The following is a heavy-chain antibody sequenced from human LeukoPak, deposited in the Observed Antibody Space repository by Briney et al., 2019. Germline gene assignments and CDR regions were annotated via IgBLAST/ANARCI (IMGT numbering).Heavy chain of an antibody. V-gene: IGHV1-46*01. J-gene: IGHJ4*02. CDR1: GYTXTSXY. CDR2: INPSGGTA. Sequence: ASVKVSCKASGYTXTSXYMXXXXXXXGQGXXXXGXINPSGGTASYAQKFQGRVTMTRDTSTSTVYMELSSLRSEDTAVYYCATRDYDSPFKYWGQGTLVTVSS. CDR3: ATRDYDSPFKY. D-gene: IGHD3-22*01.